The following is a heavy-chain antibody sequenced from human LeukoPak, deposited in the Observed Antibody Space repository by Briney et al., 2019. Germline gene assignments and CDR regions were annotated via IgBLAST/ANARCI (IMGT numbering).Heavy chain of an antibody. CDR2: ISPDEKK. D-gene: IGHD2-21*01. J-gene: IGHJ6*02. V-gene: IGHV3-33*01. Sequence: GESLRLSCAASGFVFRSHGMNWVRQAPGKGLEWVAGISPDEKKYYVDAVKGRFTISRDNSKSTLYPQMNSLRVEDTAMYYCARDLSYFSFDDWGLGTTVTVSS. CDR3: ARDLSYFSFDD. CDR1: GFVFRSHG.